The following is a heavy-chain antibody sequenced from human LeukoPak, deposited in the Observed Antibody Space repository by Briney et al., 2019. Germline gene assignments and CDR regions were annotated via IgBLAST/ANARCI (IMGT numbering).Heavy chain of an antibody. D-gene: IGHD3-22*01. Sequence: GGSLRLSCAASGFTVSRNYMSWVRQAPGKGLEWVSVLYSGGSTNYADSVKGRFTISRDNSKNTLYLQMNSLRAEDAAVYYCARVRDYYDSRGYYFEYFDHWGQGTLVTVSS. J-gene: IGHJ1*01. V-gene: IGHV3-53*01. CDR1: GFTVSRNY. CDR3: ARVRDYYDSRGYYFEYFDH. CDR2: LYSGGST.